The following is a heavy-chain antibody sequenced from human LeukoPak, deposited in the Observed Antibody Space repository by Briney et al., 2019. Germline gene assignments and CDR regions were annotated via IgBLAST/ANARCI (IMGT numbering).Heavy chain of an antibody. Sequence: PSETLSLTCTVSGGSISSYYWSWIRQPAGKGLEWIGRIYTSGSTNYNPSLKSRVTMSVDTSKNQFSLKLSSVTAADTAVYYCARDGGSRRWELIFDYWGQGTLVTVSS. CDR1: GGSISSYY. J-gene: IGHJ4*02. D-gene: IGHD1-26*01. V-gene: IGHV4-4*07. CDR2: IYTSGST. CDR3: ARDGGSRRWELIFDY.